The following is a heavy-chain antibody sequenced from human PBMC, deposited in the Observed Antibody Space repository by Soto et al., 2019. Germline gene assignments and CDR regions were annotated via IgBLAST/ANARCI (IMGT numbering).Heavy chain of an antibody. Sequence: QVQLQESGPGLVKPSQTLSLTCTVSGGSISSDDYYWSWIRQPPGKGLEWIGYIYYSGSAYYTPSRHSRISITIDTSKNQFSLTLTSVTATDTAVYFCARGAALNTYYNYYGMDVWGQGTTVTVSS. CDR3: ARGAALNTYYNYYGMDV. J-gene: IGHJ6*02. V-gene: IGHV4-30-4*01. CDR2: IYYSGSA. CDR1: GGSISSDDYY. D-gene: IGHD6-6*01.